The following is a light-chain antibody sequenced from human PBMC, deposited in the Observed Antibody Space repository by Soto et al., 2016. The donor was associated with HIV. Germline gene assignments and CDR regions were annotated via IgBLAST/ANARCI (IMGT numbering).Light chain of an antibody. Sequence: LTQPPSVSVTPGETARITCGGNNIGDKSVHWYQQKPGQAPVLVVYDDNDRPSGIPERFSGSNFGNTATLTISRVEAGDEADYHCQVWDSRNDHRVFGGGTKLTVL. CDR1: NIGDKS. J-gene: IGLJ3*02. V-gene: IGLV3-21*02. CDR3: QVWDSRNDHRV. CDR2: DDN.